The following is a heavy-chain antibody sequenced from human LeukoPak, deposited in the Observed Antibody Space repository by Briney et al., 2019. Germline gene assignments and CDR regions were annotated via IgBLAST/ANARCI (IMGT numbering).Heavy chain of an antibody. CDR1: GGSISSGGYS. J-gene: IGHJ4*02. D-gene: IGHD3-10*01. Sequence: PSETLSLTCTVSGGSISSGGYSWSWIRQPPGKGLEWIGYIYHSGSTYYNPSLKSRVTISVDRSKNQFSLKLSSVTAADTAVYYCARGGLWFGPYDYWGQGTLVTVSS. V-gene: IGHV4-30-2*01. CDR2: IYHSGST. CDR3: ARGGLWFGPYDY.